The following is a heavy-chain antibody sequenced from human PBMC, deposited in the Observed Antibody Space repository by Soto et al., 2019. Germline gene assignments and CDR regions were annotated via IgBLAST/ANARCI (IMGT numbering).Heavy chain of an antibody. CDR2: INPNSGGT. J-gene: IGHJ5*02. CDR1: GYTFSGYY. CDR3: ARGGCGGGSCYNEP. V-gene: IGHV1-2*02. D-gene: IGHD2-15*01. Sequence: ASLNGYWKSAGYTFSGYYIHWVRQAPGQGLEWMGWINPNSGGTNYAQKFQGRVTMTRDTSISTAYMELSRLRSDDTAVYYCARGGCGGGSCYNEPWGQGTLVTVSS.